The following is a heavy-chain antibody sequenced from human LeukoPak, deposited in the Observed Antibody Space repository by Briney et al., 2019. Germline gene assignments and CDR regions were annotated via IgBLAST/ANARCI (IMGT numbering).Heavy chain of an antibody. V-gene: IGHV3-7*01. CDR2: IKQDGTDK. J-gene: IGHJ4*02. CDR3: ARGRLDAGSFDY. D-gene: IGHD3-10*01. Sequence: PGGSLRLSCAASGFTFSNYWMSWVRQAPGKGLEWVANIKQDGTDKYYVDSVRGRFTISRDNAKNSLYLQLNSLRDEDTAVYYCARGRLDAGSFDYWRQGTLVTVSS. CDR1: GFTFSNYW.